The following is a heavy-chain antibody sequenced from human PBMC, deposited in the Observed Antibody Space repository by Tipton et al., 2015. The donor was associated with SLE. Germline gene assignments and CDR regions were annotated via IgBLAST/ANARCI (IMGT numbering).Heavy chain of an antibody. D-gene: IGHD4-17*01. V-gene: IGHV3-30*04. CDR1: GFTFSSYD. CDR2: ISDDGTST. CDR3: ARDLFYGDRGDYYYMDV. J-gene: IGHJ6*03. Sequence: SLRLSCAASGFTFSSYDMYWVRQAPGKGLEGVAVISDDGTSTDYTDFVKGRFTISRDNSKNTLHLQMNSLRAEDTAVYYCARDLFYGDRGDYYYMDVWGKGTTVTVSS.